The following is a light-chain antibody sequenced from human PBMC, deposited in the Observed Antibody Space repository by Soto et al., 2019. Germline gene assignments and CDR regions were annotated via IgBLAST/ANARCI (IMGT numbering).Light chain of an antibody. CDR2: GVS. J-gene: IGKJ1*01. V-gene: IGKV3-20*01. Sequence: EIVLTQSPGTLSLSPGERATLSCRASQSVSSSYLSWYQQKPGQTPRLLIYGVSRRATGIPDRFSGSGSGTDFTLTISRLEPEDFAVYYCQHYGSSWSTFGQGTKVDIK. CDR3: QHYGSSWST. CDR1: QSVSSSY.